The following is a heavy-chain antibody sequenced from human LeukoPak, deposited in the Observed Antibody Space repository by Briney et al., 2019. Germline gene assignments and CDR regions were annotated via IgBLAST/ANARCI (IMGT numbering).Heavy chain of an antibody. CDR1: GYSISSGYY. CDR2: IYHSGST. CDR3: ARDFGDCTTPFDY. D-gene: IGHD2-21*02. Sequence: SETLSLTCTVSGYSISSGYYWGWIRQPPGKGLEWIGSIYHSGSTYYNPSLKSRVTISVDTSKNQFSLKLSSVTAADTAVYYCARDFGDCTTPFDYWGQGTLVTVSS. J-gene: IGHJ4*02. V-gene: IGHV4-38-2*02.